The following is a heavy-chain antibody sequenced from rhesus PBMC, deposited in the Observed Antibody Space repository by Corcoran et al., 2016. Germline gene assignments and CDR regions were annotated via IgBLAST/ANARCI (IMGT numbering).Heavy chain of an antibody. Sequence: QVTLKESGPALVKPTQTLTLTCTFSGFSLTTSGMGVGWIRQPPGKALEWLALIYWDDDKRYTTSLKSRLTISKDTSKNQVVLTMTNMDPVDTATYYCARDRGYSGYSPSAPLFDYWGQGVLVTVSS. CDR2: IYWDDDK. J-gene: IGHJ4*01. CDR1: GFSLTTSGMG. D-gene: IGHD5-42*01. V-gene: IGHV2-174*01. CDR3: ARDRGYSGYSPSAPLFDY.